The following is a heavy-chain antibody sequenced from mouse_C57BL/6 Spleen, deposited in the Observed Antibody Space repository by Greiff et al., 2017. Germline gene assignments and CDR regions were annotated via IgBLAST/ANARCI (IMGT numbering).Heavy chain of an antibody. CDR3: ARLDYSRAY. V-gene: IGHV1-50*01. CDR1: GYTFTSYW. D-gene: IGHD2-5*01. CDR2: IDPSDSYT. J-gene: IGHJ3*01. Sequence: QVQLQQPGAELVKPGASVKLSCKASGYTFTSYWMQWVKQRPGQGLEWIGEIDPSDSYTNYNQKFKGKATLTVDTSSSTAYMQLSSLTSEDSAVYYCARLDYSRAYWGQGTLVTVSA.